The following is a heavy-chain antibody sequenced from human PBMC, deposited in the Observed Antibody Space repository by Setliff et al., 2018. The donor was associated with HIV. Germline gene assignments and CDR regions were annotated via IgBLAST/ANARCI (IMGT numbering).Heavy chain of an antibody. J-gene: IGHJ4*02. Sequence: SETLSLTCTVSGGSISSGSYYWSWIRQPAGKGLEWIGRIYTSGSTNYNPSLMSRVTISVDTSKNQFSLKLSSVTAADTAVHYCARRAVAGDYFDYWGQGTLVTVSS. D-gene: IGHD6-19*01. CDR2: IYTSGST. CDR1: GGSISSGSYY. CDR3: ARRAVAGDYFDY. V-gene: IGHV4-61*02.